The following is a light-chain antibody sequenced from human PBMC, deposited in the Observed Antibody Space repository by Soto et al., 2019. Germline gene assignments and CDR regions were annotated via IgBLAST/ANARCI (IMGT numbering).Light chain of an antibody. CDR2: DAS. J-gene: IGKJ1*01. Sequence: DIQMTQSPSILSASVGDRVTITCRASQSVSTWLAWYQQNPGKAPKLLIYDASSLQSGVPARFSGSGSRTEFTLTISSLQPDDFATYYCQQYNTYPWTFGQGTKVEIK. CDR1: QSVSTW. CDR3: QQYNTYPWT. V-gene: IGKV1-5*01.